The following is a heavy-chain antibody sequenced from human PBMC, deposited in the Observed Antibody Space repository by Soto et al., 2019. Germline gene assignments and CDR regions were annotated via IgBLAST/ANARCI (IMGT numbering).Heavy chain of an antibody. V-gene: IGHV1-69*01. D-gene: IGHD2-15*01. J-gene: IGHJ4*02. CDR3: ATTHGGGVVVAATAPDY. CDR2: IIPIFGTA. CDR1: GCTFSSYA. Sequence: QVQLVQSGAEVKKPGSSVKVSCKASGCTFSSYAISWVRQAPGQGLEWMGGIIPIFGTANYAQKFQGRVTITADESTSTAYMELSSLRSEDTAVYYCATTHGGGVVVAATAPDYWGQGTLVTVSS.